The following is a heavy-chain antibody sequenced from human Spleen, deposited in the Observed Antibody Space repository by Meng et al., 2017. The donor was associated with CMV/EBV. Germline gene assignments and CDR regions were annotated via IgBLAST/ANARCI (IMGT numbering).Heavy chain of an antibody. CDR3: ARHSGATGSDY. V-gene: IGHV5-51*01. CDR1: GYNFNNAW. J-gene: IGHJ4*02. D-gene: IGHD3-10*01. Sequence: CKGSGYNFNNAWFVWVRQMPGKALEWVGMIYPGESETRYSPAFQGQVTMSADKSISTAYLQWSSLKASDTAIYYCARHSGATGSDYWGQGTLVTVSS. CDR2: IYPGESET.